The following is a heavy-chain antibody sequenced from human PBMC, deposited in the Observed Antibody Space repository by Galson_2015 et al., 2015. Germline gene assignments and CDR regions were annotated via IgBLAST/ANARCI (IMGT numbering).Heavy chain of an antibody. D-gene: IGHD4-17*01. J-gene: IGHJ3*02. CDR1: GYSFTSYW. CDR2: IYPGDSDT. Sequence: QSGAEVKKPGESLKISCKGSGYSFTSYWIGWVRQMPGKGLEWMGIIYPGDSDTRYSPSFQGQVTISADKSISTAYLQWSSLKASDTAMYYCARLKTTVTLYDAFDIWGQGTMVTASS. CDR3: ARLKTTVTLYDAFDI. V-gene: IGHV5-51*01.